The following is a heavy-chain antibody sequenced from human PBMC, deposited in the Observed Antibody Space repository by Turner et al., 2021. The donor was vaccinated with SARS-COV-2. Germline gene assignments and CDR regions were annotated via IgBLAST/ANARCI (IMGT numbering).Heavy chain of an antibody. J-gene: IGHJ6*02. CDR2: ISSGGNT. D-gene: IGHD2-2*01. CDR1: GFTVSSNY. V-gene: IGHV3-53*02. CDR3: ARGGEFQLLHYYGMDV. Sequence: EVQLVETGGGLIQPGGSLRLSCAASGFTVSSNYMSWVRQAPGKGLEWVSFISSGGNTYYADSVKGRFTISRDNSKNTLYLQMNSLRAEDTAVYYCARGGEFQLLHYYGMDVWGQGTTVTVSS.